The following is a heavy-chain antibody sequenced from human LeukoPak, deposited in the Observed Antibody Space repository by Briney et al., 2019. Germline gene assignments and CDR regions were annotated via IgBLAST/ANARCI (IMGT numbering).Heavy chain of an antibody. Sequence: GSVKVSCKASGYTFTSYGISWVRQAPGQGLEWMGWISAYNGNTNYAQKLQGRVTMTTDTSTSTAYMELRSLRSDDTAVYYCARGGLEVRGVPNPPYNWFDPWGQGTLVTVSS. CDR2: ISAYNGNT. D-gene: IGHD3-10*01. V-gene: IGHV1-18*01. CDR1: GYTFTSYG. CDR3: ARGGLEVRGVPNPPYNWFDP. J-gene: IGHJ5*02.